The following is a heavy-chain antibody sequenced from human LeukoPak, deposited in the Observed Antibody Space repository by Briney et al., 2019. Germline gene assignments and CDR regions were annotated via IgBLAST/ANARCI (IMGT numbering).Heavy chain of an antibody. Sequence: SETLSLTCAVYGGSFGGYYWSWIRQPPGKGLEWIGEINHSGSTNYNPSLKSRVTISVDTSKNQFSLKLSSVTAADTAVYYCARGANRINDYVWGSYRYNHPFQHWGQGTLVTVSS. CDR1: GGSFGGYY. J-gene: IGHJ1*01. CDR2: INHSGST. D-gene: IGHD3-16*02. V-gene: IGHV4-34*01. CDR3: ARGANRINDYVWGSYRYNHPFQH.